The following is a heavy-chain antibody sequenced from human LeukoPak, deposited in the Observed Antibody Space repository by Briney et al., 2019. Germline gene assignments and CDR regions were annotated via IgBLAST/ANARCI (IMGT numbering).Heavy chain of an antibody. CDR2: ISGSGGST. D-gene: IGHD2-21*02. CDR1: GFTFSSYA. V-gene: IGHV3-23*01. J-gene: IGHJ5*02. Sequence: GGSLRLSCAASGFTFSSYAMSWVRQAPGKGLEWVSAISGSGGSTYYADPVKGRFTISRDNSKNTLYLQMNSLRAEDTAVYYCARDRRVVTAPSPWNWFDPWGQGTLVTVSS. CDR3: ARDRRVVTAPSPWNWFDP.